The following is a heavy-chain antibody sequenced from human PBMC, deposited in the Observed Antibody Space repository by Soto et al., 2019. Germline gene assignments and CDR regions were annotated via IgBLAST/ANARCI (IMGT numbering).Heavy chain of an antibody. CDR2: IKSKTDGGTT. J-gene: IGHJ6*02. CDR3: TTGVIPRTRRHPDYNWNYAYYYYGMDV. CDR1: GFTFSNAW. D-gene: IGHD1-7*01. Sequence: PGGSLRLSCAASGFTFSNAWMSWVRQAPGKGLEWVGRIKSKTDGGTTDYAAPVKGRFTISRDDSKNTLYLQMNSLKTEDTAVYYCTTGVIPRTRRHPDYNWNYAYYYYGMDVWGQGTTVTVS. V-gene: IGHV3-15*01.